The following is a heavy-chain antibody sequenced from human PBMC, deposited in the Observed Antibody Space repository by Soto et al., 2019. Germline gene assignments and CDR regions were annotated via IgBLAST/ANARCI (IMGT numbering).Heavy chain of an antibody. J-gene: IGHJ6*02. D-gene: IGHD4-17*01. Sequence: QVQLVQSGAEVKKPGASVKVSCKASGYTFTAYYMPWVRKAPGQGLDRMGWINPNSGSTNYAQKFQGWVTMTRDTSISTAYMELSRLRSDDTAVYYCARSYGDYPFDYYYYGMDVWGQGTTVTVSS. CDR1: GYTFTAYY. CDR3: ARSYGDYPFDYYYYGMDV. CDR2: INPNSGST. V-gene: IGHV1-2*04.